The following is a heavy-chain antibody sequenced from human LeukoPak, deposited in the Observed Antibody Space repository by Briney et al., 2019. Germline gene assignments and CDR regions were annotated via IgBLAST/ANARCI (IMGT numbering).Heavy chain of an antibody. V-gene: IGHV3-53*04. J-gene: IGHJ4*02. Sequence: GGSLRLSCAASGFTVSTNCMTWVRQAPGKGLEWVSTIYSGGTTYYADSVMSRFTISRHNSRNTLYLQMNSLRAEDTAVYYCARVDTVMAYYFDLWGQGTLVTVSS. CDR2: IYSGGTT. CDR3: ARVDTVMAYYFDL. CDR1: GFTVSTNC. D-gene: IGHD5-18*01.